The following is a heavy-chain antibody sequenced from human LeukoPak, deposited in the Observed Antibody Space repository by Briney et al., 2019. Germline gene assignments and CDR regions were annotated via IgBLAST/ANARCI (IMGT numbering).Heavy chain of an antibody. CDR2: IYYNGNT. V-gene: IGHV4-59*01. J-gene: IGHJ4*02. D-gene: IGHD4-17*01. CDR3: ARVDGDYGCFDY. Sequence: SETLSLTCTVSGGSISNYYWSWIRQPPGKGLEWIGYIYYNGNTNCNPSLKSRVTISLDTSKNQISLKLTSVTAADTAVYYCARVDGDYGCFDYWGQGTLVTVSS. CDR1: GGSISNYY.